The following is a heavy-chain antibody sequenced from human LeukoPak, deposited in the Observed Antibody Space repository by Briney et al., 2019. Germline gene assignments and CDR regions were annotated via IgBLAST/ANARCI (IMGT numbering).Heavy chain of an antibody. CDR1: GGSISSYY. D-gene: IGHD6-13*01. Sequence: SETLSLTCTVSGGSISSYYWSWIRQPPGKGLEWIGYIYYSGSTNYNPSLKSRVTISVDTSKNQFSLKLSSVTAADTAVYYCARPRGIAAGTGPWFDPWGQGTLVTVSS. CDR2: IYYSGST. V-gene: IGHV4-59*01. CDR3: ARPRGIAAGTGPWFDP. J-gene: IGHJ5*02.